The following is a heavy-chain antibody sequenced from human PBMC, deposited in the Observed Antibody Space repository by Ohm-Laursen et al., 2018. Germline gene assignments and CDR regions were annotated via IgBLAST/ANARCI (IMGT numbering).Heavy chain of an antibody. J-gene: IGHJ6*02. CDR2: INPNSGGT. CDR3: AREGYCSSTSCSHYYGMDV. V-gene: IGHV1-2*02. Sequence: GASVKVSCKASGYTFTGYYMHWVRQAPGQGLEWMGWINPNSGGTNYAQKFQGRVTMTRDTSISTAYMELSRLRSDDTAVYYCAREGYCSSTSCSHYYGMDVWGQGTTVTVSS. CDR1: GYTFTGYY. D-gene: IGHD2-2*01.